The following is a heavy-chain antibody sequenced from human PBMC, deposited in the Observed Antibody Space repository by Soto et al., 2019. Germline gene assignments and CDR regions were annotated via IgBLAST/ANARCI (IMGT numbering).Heavy chain of an antibody. CDR1: GYTFTSYG. CDR3: ARDARRIAVAGRFDY. D-gene: IGHD6-19*01. V-gene: IGHV1-18*04. CDR2: ISAYNGNT. J-gene: IGHJ4*02. Sequence: ASVKVSCKASGYTFTSYGISWVRQAPGQGLEWMGLISAYNGNTNYAQKLQGRVTMTTDTSTSTAYMELRSLRSDDTAVYYCARDARRIAVAGRFDYWGQGTLVTVS.